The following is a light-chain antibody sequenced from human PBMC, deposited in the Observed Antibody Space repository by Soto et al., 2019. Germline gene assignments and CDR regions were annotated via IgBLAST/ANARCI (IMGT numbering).Light chain of an antibody. Sequence: QSALTQPPSASGSPGQSVTISCTGTSSDVGAYKYVSWYQQYPGKAPKLMIYEVSKRPSGVPDRFSGSKSGNTASLTVSGLQAEEEAEYYCTSYVGSNIWVFGGGTKRTVL. V-gene: IGLV2-8*01. CDR3: TSYVGSNIWV. CDR1: SSDVGAYKY. CDR2: EVS. J-gene: IGLJ3*02.